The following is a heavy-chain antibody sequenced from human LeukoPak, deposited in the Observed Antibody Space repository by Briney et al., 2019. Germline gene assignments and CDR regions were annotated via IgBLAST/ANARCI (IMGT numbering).Heavy chain of an antibody. V-gene: IGHV4-30-4*08. CDR2: IYYSGST. Sequence: SETLSLTCTVSGGSISSGDYYWSWIRQPPGKGLEWIGYIYYSGSTYYNPSLKSRVTISVDTSKNQFSLKLSSVTAADTAVYYCARDPYYYDSSGYPLDYWGQGTLVTVSS. CDR1: GGSISSGDYY. CDR3: ARDPYYYDSSGYPLDY. D-gene: IGHD3-22*01. J-gene: IGHJ4*02.